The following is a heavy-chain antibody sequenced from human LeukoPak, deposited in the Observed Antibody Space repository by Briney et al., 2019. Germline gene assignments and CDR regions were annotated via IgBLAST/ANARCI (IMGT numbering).Heavy chain of an antibody. J-gene: IGHJ4*02. Sequence: PGGSLRLSCAASGFTFSSCAMSWVRQAPGKGLEWVSAISGSGGSTHYADSVKGRFTISRDNSKNTLYLQMNSLRAEDTAIYYCAKGSSLLWFGEGPLNWGQGTLVTVSS. D-gene: IGHD3-10*01. V-gene: IGHV3-23*01. CDR3: AKGSSLLWFGEGPLN. CDR2: ISGSGGST. CDR1: GFTFSSCA.